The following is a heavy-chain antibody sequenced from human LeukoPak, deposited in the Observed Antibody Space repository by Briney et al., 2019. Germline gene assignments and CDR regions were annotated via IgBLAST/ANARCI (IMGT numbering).Heavy chain of an antibody. J-gene: IGHJ4*02. CDR2: ISAYNGKT. CDR3: ARDLTRLDY. Sequence: GASVKVSCKASGYTFTSYGISWVRHAPRQGLEWMGWISAYNGKTNYAQTLQSRVTMTTDTSTSTAYIELRSLRSDDTAVYYCARDLTRLDYWGQGTLVTVSS. V-gene: IGHV1-18*01. CDR1: GYTFTSYG.